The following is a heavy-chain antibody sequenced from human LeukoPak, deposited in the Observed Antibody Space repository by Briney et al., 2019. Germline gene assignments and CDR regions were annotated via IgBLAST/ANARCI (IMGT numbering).Heavy chain of an antibody. CDR2: INPSVGGT. J-gene: IGHJ4*02. CDR3: ARHGSGRYYPAEGRVDY. CDR1: GYGFTSYY. D-gene: IGHD3-10*01. V-gene: IGHV1-46*03. Sequence: AAVKVSCKAFGYGFTSYYIHWVRQAPGQGLEWMGIINPSVGGTTYARKFQGRVTMTRDTSTSTVYMELSSLRSEDTAVYYCARHGSGRYYPAEGRVDYWGQGTLVTVSS.